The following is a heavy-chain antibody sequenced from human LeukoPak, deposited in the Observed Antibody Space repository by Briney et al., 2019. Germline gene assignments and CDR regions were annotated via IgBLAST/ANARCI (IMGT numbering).Heavy chain of an antibody. CDR2: IQYDESSK. CDR3: ARGGSDYGDYVFDY. Sequence: GGSLRLSCKASGLRFSRGGMHWIRQAPGKGLEWLAFIQYDESSKYYADSAKGRFTISRDNAKNSLYLQMNSLRAEDTAVYYCARGGSDYGDYVFDYWGQGTLVTVSS. V-gene: IGHV3-30*02. CDR1: GLRFSRGG. J-gene: IGHJ4*02. D-gene: IGHD4-17*01.